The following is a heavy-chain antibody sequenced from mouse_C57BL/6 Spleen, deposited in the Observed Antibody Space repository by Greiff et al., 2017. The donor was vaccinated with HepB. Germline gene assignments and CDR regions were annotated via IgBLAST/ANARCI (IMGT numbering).Heavy chain of an antibody. D-gene: IGHD4-1*01. J-gene: IGHJ4*01. CDR3: AKELGDAMDY. CDR1: GYSFTSYY. V-gene: IGHV1-66*01. Sequence: QVQLQQSGPELVKPGASVKISCKASGYSFTSYYIHWVKQRPGQGLEWIGWIYPGSGNTKYNEKFKGKATLTADTSSSTAYMQLSSLTSEDSAVYYCAKELGDAMDYWGQGTSVTVSS. CDR2: IYPGSGNT.